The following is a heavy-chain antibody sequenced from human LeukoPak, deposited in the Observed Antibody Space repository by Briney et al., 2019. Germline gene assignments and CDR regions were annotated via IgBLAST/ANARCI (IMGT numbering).Heavy chain of an antibody. CDR2: ISGSGGST. Sequence: HAGGSLRLSCAASGFTFNSYAMSWVRQAPGKGLEWVSAISGSGGSTYYADSVKGRFTISRDNSKNTLYLQMNSLRAEDTAVYYCAKRKHYFDYWGQGTLVTVSS. J-gene: IGHJ4*02. CDR3: AKRKHYFDY. CDR1: GFTFNSYA. V-gene: IGHV3-23*01.